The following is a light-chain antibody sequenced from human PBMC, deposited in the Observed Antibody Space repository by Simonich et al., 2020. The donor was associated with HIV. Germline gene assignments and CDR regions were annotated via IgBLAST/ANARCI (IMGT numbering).Light chain of an antibody. CDR3: QQYNSYSWT. J-gene: IGKJ1*01. Sequence: DIQMTQSPSTLSASVGDRVTITCRASQSISSWLTWYQQKPGKAPKLLIYKASSLERGFPSRFSGSGSGTEFTLTISSLQTDDFATYYCQQYNSYSWTFGQGTKVEIK. V-gene: IGKV1-5*03. CDR1: QSISSW. CDR2: KAS.